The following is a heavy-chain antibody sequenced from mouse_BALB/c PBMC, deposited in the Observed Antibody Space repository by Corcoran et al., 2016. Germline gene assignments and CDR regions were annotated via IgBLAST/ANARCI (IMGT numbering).Heavy chain of an antibody. CDR2: IDPANGNT. CDR1: GFNIKDTY. Sequence: EVQLQQSGAELVKPGASVKLSCTASGFNIKDTYMHWVKQRPEQGLEWIGRIDPANGNTKYDPKFQGKATITADTSSNTAYLQLSSLTSEDTAVYYWAREGTGLAWFAYWGQGTLVTVSA. D-gene: IGHD4-1*01. CDR3: AREGTGLAWFAY. J-gene: IGHJ3*01. V-gene: IGHV14-3*02.